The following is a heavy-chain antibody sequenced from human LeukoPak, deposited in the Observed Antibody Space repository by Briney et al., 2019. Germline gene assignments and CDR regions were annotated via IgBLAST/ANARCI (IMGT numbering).Heavy chain of an antibody. V-gene: IGHV3-49*04. CDR2: IRSKAYGGTT. D-gene: IGHD2-21*01. Sequence: GGSQRLSCTPSGFNFGDYAISWVRQAPGKGREWVSFIRSKAYGGTTDYAASVKGRFTISRDDSKSLAYLQMNSLKTEDTAVYYCTRYSAAMIVHGMDVWGQGTTLTVPS. J-gene: IGHJ6*02. CDR1: GFNFGDYA. CDR3: TRYSAAMIVHGMDV.